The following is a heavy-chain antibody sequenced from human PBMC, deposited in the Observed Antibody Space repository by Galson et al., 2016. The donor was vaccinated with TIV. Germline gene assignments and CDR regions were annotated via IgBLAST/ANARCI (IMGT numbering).Heavy chain of an antibody. J-gene: IGHJ1*01. D-gene: IGHD2-15*01. CDR1: GFSLSDYA. V-gene: IGHV3-23*01. CDR2: ISGRGGTT. Sequence: SLRLSCAASGFSLSDYAMTWVRQAPGKGLEWVSDISGRGGTTHYANSVKGRFTVFRDDSKNTLFLQMNNLRVEDTAVYYCASHKLSGGTEEEEGEYFQHWGQGTLVTVSS. CDR3: ASHKLSGGTEEEEGEYFQH.